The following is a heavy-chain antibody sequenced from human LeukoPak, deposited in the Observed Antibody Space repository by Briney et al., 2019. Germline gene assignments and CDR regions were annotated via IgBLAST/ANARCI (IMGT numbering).Heavy chain of an antibody. J-gene: IGHJ4*02. Sequence: KPSETLSLTCTVSGGSISSGVYYWSWIRQHPGKGLEWIGYIYYSGSTYYNPSLKSRVTISVDTSKNQFSLKLSSVTAADTAVYYCARSAFIVVVTAPSYYFDYWGQGTLVTVSS. V-gene: IGHV4-31*03. CDR3: ARSAFIVVVTAPSYYFDY. CDR2: IYYSGST. D-gene: IGHD2-21*02. CDR1: GGSISSGVYY.